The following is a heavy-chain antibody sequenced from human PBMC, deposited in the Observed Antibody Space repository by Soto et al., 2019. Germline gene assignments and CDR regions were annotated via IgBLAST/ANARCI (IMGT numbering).Heavy chain of an antibody. CDR3: ARHRAFPRGGLAWGMAV. Sequence: ASVKVSCEASGYTCIDYFIHWLRQAPGQGCEWMGWINPNSGERGFAETLQSRVTMTRETSTITAYLELNRLRSDETAMYYCARHRAFPRGGLAWGMAVWGQGTTVTVSS. V-gene: IGHV1-2*02. J-gene: IGHJ6*02. CDR1: GYTCIDYF. D-gene: IGHD7-27*01. CDR2: INPNSGER.